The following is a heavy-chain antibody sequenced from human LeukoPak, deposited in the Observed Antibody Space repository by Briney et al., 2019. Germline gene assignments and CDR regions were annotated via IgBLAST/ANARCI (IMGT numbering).Heavy chain of an antibody. CDR1: GFTFSSYA. V-gene: IGHV3-21*01. J-gene: IGHJ6*03. D-gene: IGHD6-19*01. CDR2: ISSRSTNI. CDR3: ARDAQWLVPEGYFYYMDV. Sequence: GGPLRLSCAASGFTFSSYAMSWVRQAPGKGLERVSSISSRSTNIFYADSVKGRFTISRDNAKNSLYLQMNSLGAEDTAVYYCARDAQWLVPEGYFYYMDVWGKGTTVTVSS.